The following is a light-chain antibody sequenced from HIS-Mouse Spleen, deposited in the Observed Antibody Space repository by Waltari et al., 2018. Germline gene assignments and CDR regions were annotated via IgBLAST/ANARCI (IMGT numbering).Light chain of an antibody. CDR3: QQYNNWLTWT. CDR2: GAS. V-gene: IGKV3-15*01. Sequence: EIVMTQSPATLSVSPGERATLSCRASQSVSSNLAWYQQKPGQAPRLLIYGASTRATGIPARVSGSGSGTEFTLTISSLQSEDFAGYYCQQYNNWLTWTFGQGTKVEIK. J-gene: IGKJ1*01. CDR1: QSVSSN.